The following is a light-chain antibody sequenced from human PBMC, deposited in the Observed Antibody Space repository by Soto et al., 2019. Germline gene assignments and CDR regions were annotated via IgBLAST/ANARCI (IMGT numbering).Light chain of an antibody. CDR2: GNT. V-gene: IGLV1-40*01. Sequence: QSVLTQPPSVSGAPGQRVTISCSGSSSDIGAGFDVHSYQHLPGTAPKLLIYGNTNRPSGVPGRFSGSKSGTSASLVISGLQAEDEADYYCQSYENSRTGFYVFGTGTKVTVL. CDR3: QSYENSRTGFYV. CDR1: SSDIGAGFD. J-gene: IGLJ1*01.